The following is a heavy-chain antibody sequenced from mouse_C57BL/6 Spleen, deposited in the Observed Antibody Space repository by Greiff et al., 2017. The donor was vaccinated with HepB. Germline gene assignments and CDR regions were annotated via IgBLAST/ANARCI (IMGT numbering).Heavy chain of an antibody. CDR1: GYTFTSYW. V-gene: IGHV1-64*01. J-gene: IGHJ2*01. CDR3: ARSNYSNYVDH. CDR2: IHPNSGST. D-gene: IGHD2-5*01. Sequence: QVQLKQPGAELVKPGASVKLSCKASGYTFTSYWMHWVKQRPGQGLEWIGMIHPNSGSTNYNEKFKSKATLTVDKSSSTAYMQLSSLTSEDSAVYYCARSNYSNYVDHWGQGTTLTVSS.